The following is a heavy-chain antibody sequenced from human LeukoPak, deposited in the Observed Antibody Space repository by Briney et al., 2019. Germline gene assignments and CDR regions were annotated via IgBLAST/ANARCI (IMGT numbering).Heavy chain of an antibody. CDR2: ISAYNGNT. J-gene: IGHJ4*02. Sequence: ASVKVSCKASGYTFTSYGISWVRQAPGQGLEWTGWISAYNGNTNYAQKLQGRVTMTTDTSTSTAYMELRSLRSDGTAVYYCARTTITDHYYDSSGYSDYWGQGTLVTVSS. V-gene: IGHV1-18*01. CDR1: GYTFTSYG. D-gene: IGHD3-22*01. CDR3: ARTTITDHYYDSSGYSDY.